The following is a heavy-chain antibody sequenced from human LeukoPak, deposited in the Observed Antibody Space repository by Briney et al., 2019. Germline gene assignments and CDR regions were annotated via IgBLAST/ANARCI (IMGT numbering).Heavy chain of an antibody. CDR2: VNAGNGNT. CDR1: GYTFTSYA. D-gene: IGHD3-9*01. Sequence: ASVKVSCKASGYTFTSYAMHWVRQAPGQRLEWMGWVNAGNGNTKYSQKFQGRVTITRDTSASTAYMELSSLRSEDTAVYYCAWGYGILTGVDAFDIWGQGTMVTVSS. CDR3: AWGYGILTGVDAFDI. J-gene: IGHJ3*02. V-gene: IGHV1-3*01.